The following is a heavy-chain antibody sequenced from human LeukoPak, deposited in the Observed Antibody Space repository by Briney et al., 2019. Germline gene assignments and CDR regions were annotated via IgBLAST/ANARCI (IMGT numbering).Heavy chain of an antibody. J-gene: IGHJ6*03. D-gene: IGHD2-15*01. CDR2: ISSSSSYI. CDR1: EFSFNTYS. CDR3: ARVLRYCSGGNCYSGGLGYMDV. V-gene: IGHV3-21*04. Sequence: GGSLRLSCAASEFSFNTYSMNWLRQAPGKGLEWVSSISSSSSYIDYADSVKGRFTISRDNAKNSLFLEMTSLRAEDTAVYYCARVLRYCSGGNCYSGGLGYMDVWGKGTTVTISS.